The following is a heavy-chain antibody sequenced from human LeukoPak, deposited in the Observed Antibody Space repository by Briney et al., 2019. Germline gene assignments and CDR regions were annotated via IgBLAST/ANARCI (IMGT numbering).Heavy chain of an antibody. CDR1: GFTFSSYA. J-gene: IGHJ5*02. Sequence: PGGSLRLSCAASGFTFSSYAMSWVRQAPGKGLEWVSAISGSGGSTYYADSVKGRFTISRDNSKNTLYLQMNSLRAEDTAVYYCAKDEGHCSSTSCYTWFDPWGQGTLVTVSS. V-gene: IGHV3-23*01. D-gene: IGHD2-2*02. CDR2: ISGSGGST. CDR3: AKDEGHCSSTSCYTWFDP.